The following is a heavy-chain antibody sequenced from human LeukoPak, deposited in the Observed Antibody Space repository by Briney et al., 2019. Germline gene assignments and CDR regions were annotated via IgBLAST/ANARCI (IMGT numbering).Heavy chain of an antibody. CDR1: GFTFDDYG. CDR3: ARCARSSTDCYSAFDI. D-gene: IGHD2-2*02. Sequence: PGRSLRISCEAPGFTFDDYGMSWMRQSTGKWLQRVSAITNWNGGSTGYADSFWSRFTISRVTVKNSLYMKMKTLRATNTAPDCCARCARSSTDCYSAFDIWGQGTMVTVSS. V-gene: IGHV3-20*04. J-gene: IGHJ3*02. CDR2: ITNWNGGST.